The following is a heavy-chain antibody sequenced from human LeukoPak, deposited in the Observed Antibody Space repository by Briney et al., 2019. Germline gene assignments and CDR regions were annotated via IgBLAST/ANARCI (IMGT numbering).Heavy chain of an antibody. CDR1: GITLSNYG. Sequence: GGSLRLSCAVSGITLSNYGMSWVRQAPGKGLEWVSYISSSSSTIYYADSVKGRFTISRDNAKNSLYLQMNSLRAEDTAVYYCARDLYSSSGFNYWGQGTLVTVSS. CDR3: ARDLYSSSGFNY. J-gene: IGHJ4*02. D-gene: IGHD6-6*01. CDR2: ISSSSSTI. V-gene: IGHV3-48*04.